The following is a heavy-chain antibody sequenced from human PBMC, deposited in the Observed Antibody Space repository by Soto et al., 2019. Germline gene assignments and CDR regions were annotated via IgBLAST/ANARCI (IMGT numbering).Heavy chain of an antibody. J-gene: IGHJ4*02. CDR1: SDSISSYY. Sequence: QVQLQESGPGLVRPSETLSLTCTVSSDSISSYYWIWIRQSPGKGLEWIGYTDYSGNTNYNPSLKSRVTTSGDTSKNPFSLTLSSVTAADTAVYYCARAVGDPLYYLDYWGQGTLVTVSS. V-gene: IGHV4-59*08. CDR3: ARAVGDPLYYLDY. D-gene: IGHD6-19*01. CDR2: TDYSGNT.